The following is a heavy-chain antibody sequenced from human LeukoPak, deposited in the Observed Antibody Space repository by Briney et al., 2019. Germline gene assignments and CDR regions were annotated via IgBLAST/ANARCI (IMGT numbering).Heavy chain of an antibody. J-gene: IGHJ4*02. CDR3: ARGRRGSYYTFQV. V-gene: IGHV3-11*01. Sequence: GGSLRLSCAVYGFSLSDYYMNWVRQAPGKGLEWISYVSSTGRSTNYADSVKGRFTISRDSAKNSVSLQLTSLTAEDTAVYYCARGRRGSYYTFQVWGQGTLVSVSS. CDR1: GFSLSDYY. D-gene: IGHD3-16*01. CDR2: VSSTGRST.